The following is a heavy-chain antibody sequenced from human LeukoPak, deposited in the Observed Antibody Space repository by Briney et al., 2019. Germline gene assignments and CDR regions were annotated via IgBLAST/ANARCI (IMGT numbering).Heavy chain of an antibody. CDR2: IYYSGST. CDR1: GGSIGSYS. D-gene: IGHD3-22*01. J-gene: IGHJ4*02. Sequence: SETLSLTCTVFGGSIGSYSWSWIRQPPGKGLEWIGYIYYSGSTYYNPSLKSRVTISVDTSKNQFSLKLSSVTAADTAVYYCARAPHFFDISGSRYYFDYWGQGTLVTVSS. V-gene: IGHV4-59*12. CDR3: ARAPHFFDISGSRYYFDY.